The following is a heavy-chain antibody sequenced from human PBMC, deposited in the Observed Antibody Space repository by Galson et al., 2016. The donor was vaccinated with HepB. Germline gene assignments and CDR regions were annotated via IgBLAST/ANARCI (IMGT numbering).Heavy chain of an antibody. J-gene: IGHJ1*01. CDR2: IYPGDSDI. D-gene: IGHD4-17*01. CDR1: GYSFTSYW. Sequence: QSGAEVKKPGESLKISCKASGYSFTSYWIGWVRQLPGKGLEWMGIIYPGDSDITYSPSFQGQVTISADKSISTAYLQWSSLKASDTAMYYCARQGGHVTVTTSISVDFRHWGQGTLVIVSS. CDR3: ARQGGHVTVTTSISVDFRH. V-gene: IGHV5-51*01.